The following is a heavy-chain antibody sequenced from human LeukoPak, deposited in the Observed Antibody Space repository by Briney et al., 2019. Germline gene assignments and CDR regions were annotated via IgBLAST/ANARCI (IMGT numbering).Heavy chain of an antibody. CDR1: GGSISSYY. J-gene: IGHJ4*02. D-gene: IGHD6-13*01. CDR2: IYTSGST. CDR3: ARDRGSSWSFDY. Sequence: SETLSLTCTVSGGSISSYYWSWIRQPPGKGLEWIGYIYTSGSTNYNPSLKSRVTMSVDTSKNQFSLKLSSVTAADTAVYYCARDRGSSWSFDYWGQGTLVTVSS. V-gene: IGHV4-4*08.